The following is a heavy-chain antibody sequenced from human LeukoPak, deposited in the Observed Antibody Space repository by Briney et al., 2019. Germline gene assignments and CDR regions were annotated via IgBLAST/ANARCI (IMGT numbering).Heavy chain of an antibody. J-gene: IGHJ4*02. Sequence: GGSLRLSCAASGFTFSSYWMSWVRQAPGKGLEWVANIKQDGSEKYYVDSVKGRFTISRDNAKNSLYLQMNSLRAEDTAVYYCAREFLYGSGSCYPDYWGQGTLVTVSS. V-gene: IGHV3-7*01. CDR3: AREFLYGSGSCYPDY. CDR1: GFTFSSYW. CDR2: IKQDGSEK. D-gene: IGHD3-10*01.